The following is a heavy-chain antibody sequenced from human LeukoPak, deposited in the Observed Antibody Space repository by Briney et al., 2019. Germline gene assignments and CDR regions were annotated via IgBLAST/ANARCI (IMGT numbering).Heavy chain of an antibody. Sequence: ASVKVSCKASGHSLSELSTHWVRQAPGKGLEWMGGFDPGDGETIYAQKFQGRGTMTEDTSTGTAHMELRGLRPDDTAVYYCARDDGRNWGQVGGYWGQGTLVTVSS. CDR3: ARDDGRNWGQVGGY. CDR1: GHSLSELS. D-gene: IGHD7-27*01. J-gene: IGHJ4*02. CDR2: FDPGDGET. V-gene: IGHV1-24*01.